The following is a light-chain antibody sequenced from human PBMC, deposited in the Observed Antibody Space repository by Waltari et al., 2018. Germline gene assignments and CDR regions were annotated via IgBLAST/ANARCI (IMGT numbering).Light chain of an antibody. Sequence: SYELTQPPSVSVSAGQTARITCSGDALPTHYAYWYQQKPGKAPVLVIYKDTERPSGIPERFSGSSSGTTVTLTISGVQAEDEADYYCQSADNSDTVVFGGGTNLNVL. CDR3: QSADNSDTVV. J-gene: IGLJ2*01. CDR2: KDT. CDR1: ALPTHY. V-gene: IGLV3-25*03.